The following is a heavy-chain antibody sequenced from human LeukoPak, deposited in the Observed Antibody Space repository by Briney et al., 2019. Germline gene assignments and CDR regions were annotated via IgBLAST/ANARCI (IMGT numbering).Heavy chain of an antibody. CDR3: AKDKGSGSLYYFDF. CDR2: IKQDGSEK. CDR1: GFTFSSYW. Sequence: GGSLRLSCAASGFTFSSYWMSWVRQAPGKGLEWVANIKQDGSEKYYADSVKGRFTISRDNSKNTLYLQMNSLRAEDTAVYYCAKDKGSGSLYYFDFWGQGTLVTVSS. V-gene: IGHV3-7*01. D-gene: IGHD3-10*01. J-gene: IGHJ4*02.